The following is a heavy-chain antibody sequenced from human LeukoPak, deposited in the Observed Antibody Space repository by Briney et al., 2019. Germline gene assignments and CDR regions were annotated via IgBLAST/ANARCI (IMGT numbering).Heavy chain of an antibody. D-gene: IGHD2-15*01. CDR2: ISAYNGNT. V-gene: IGHV1-18*04. CDR3: AREGCSGGSCYPSPPFDP. J-gene: IGHJ5*02. CDR1: GYTFTSYG. Sequence: ASVKVSCKASGYTFTSYGISWVRQAPGQGLEWMGWISAYNGNTNYAQKLQGRVTMTTDTSTSTAYMELRSLRSDDTAVYYCAREGCSGGSCYPSPPFDPWGQRTLVTVSS.